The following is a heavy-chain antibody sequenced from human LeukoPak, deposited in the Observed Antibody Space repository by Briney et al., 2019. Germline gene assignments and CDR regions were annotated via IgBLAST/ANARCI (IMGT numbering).Heavy chain of an antibody. J-gene: IGHJ4*02. D-gene: IGHD3-10*01. CDR3: ARDSCLIKTCLDY. Sequence: GGSLRLSCATSGFIFSHFGLHWVRQAPGKGLEWVAAIQSDGSQEYFADSVKGRSTISRDKSKSTMYLQIDTLRAEDTAVYYCARDSCLIKTCLDYWGQGTLVTVSS. CDR1: GFIFSHFG. V-gene: IGHV3-33*01. CDR2: IQSDGSQE.